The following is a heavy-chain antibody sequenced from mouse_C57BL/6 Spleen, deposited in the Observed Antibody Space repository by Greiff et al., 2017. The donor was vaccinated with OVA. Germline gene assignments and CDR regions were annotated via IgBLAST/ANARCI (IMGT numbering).Heavy chain of an antibody. CDR3: ASGYGNYPLLY. J-gene: IGHJ3*01. D-gene: IGHD2-1*01. V-gene: IGHV2-6*01. CDR2: IWGVGST. Sequence: VQLQQSGPGLVAPSQSLSITCTVSGFSLTSYGVDWVRQSPGKGLEWLGVIWGVGSTNYNSALKSRLSISKDNSKSPVFLKMNSLQTDDTAMYYCASGYGNYPLLYWGQGTLVTVSA. CDR1: GFSLTSYG.